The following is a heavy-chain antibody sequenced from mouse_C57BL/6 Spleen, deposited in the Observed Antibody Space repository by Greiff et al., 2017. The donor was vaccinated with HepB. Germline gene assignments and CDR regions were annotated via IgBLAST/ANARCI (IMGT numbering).Heavy chain of an antibody. CDR3: ARRYDYDDWFAY. D-gene: IGHD2-4*01. CDR1: GYTFTDYY. Sequence: EVKLQQSGPELVKPGASVKISCKASGYTFTDYYMNWVKQSHGKSLEWIGDINPNNGGTSYNQKFKGKATLTVDKSSSTAYMELRSLTSEDSAVYYCARRYDYDDWFAYWGQGTLVTVSA. J-gene: IGHJ3*01. CDR2: INPNNGGT. V-gene: IGHV1-26*01.